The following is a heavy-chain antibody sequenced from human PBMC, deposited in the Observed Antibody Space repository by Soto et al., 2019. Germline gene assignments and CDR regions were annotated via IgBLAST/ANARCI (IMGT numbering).Heavy chain of an antibody. D-gene: IGHD3-10*01. CDR1: GFVFKDSS. Sequence: EVLLVESGGGLVQPGGSLKLSCAASGFVFKDSSIHWVRQASGKGLEWIGRIRDRAYNYATAYAASVKGRFTISRDDSNNMAYLQMNGLETEDTAIYYCTRLISAAQAYWGQGTLVTVSS. J-gene: IGHJ4*02. V-gene: IGHV3-73*01. CDR2: IRDRAYNYAT. CDR3: TRLISAAQAY.